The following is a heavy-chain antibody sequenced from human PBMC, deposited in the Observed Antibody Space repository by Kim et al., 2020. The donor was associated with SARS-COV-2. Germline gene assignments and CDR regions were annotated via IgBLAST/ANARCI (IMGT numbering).Heavy chain of an antibody. V-gene: IGHV3-30-3*01. CDR2: ISYDGSNK. CDR1: GFTFSSYA. D-gene: IGHD4-17*01. Sequence: GGSLRLSCAASGFTFSSYAMHWVRQAPGKGLEWVAVISYDGSNKYYADSVKGRFTISRDNSKNTLYLQMNSLRAEDTAVYYCARDRRTTVTPVGYWGQGTLVTVSS. J-gene: IGHJ4*02. CDR3: ARDRRTTVTPVGY.